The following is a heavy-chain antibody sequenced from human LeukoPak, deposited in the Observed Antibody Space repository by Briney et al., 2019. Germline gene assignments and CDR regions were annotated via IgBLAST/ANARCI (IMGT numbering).Heavy chain of an antibody. J-gene: IGHJ4*02. V-gene: IGHV3-21*01. CDR3: ARDYGDYGEGVDY. CDR2: ISSSSSYI. D-gene: IGHD4-17*01. CDR1: GFTFSSYS. Sequence: GGSLRLSCAASGFTFSSYSMNWVRQAPGKGLERVSSISSSSSYIYYADSVKGRFTISRHNAKNSLYLQVNSLRAEDTAVHYCARDYGDYGEGVDYWGQGTLVTVSS.